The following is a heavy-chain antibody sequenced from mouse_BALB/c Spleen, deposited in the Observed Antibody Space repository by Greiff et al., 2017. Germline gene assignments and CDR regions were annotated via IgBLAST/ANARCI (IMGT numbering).Heavy chain of an antibody. CDR3: ARHRDYGSSY. CDR1: GFAFSSYD. D-gene: IGHD1-1*01. Sequence: EVQLVESGGGLVKPGGSLKLSCAASGFAFSSYDMSWVRQTPEKRLEWVAYISSGGGSTYYPDTVKGRFTISRDNAKNTLYLQMSSLKSEDTAMYYCARHRDYGSSYWGQGTTLTVSS. J-gene: IGHJ2*01. CDR2: ISSGGGST. V-gene: IGHV5-12-1*01.